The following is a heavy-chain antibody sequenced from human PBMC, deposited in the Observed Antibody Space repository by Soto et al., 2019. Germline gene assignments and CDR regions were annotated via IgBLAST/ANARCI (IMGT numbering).Heavy chain of an antibody. J-gene: IGHJ4*02. Sequence: SETLSLTCAVYGGSFSGYYWSWTRQPPGKGLEWIGEINHSGSTNYNPSLKSRVTISVDTSKNQFSLKLSSVTAADTAVYYCAREEQNSGTVTSDYWGQGTLVTVSS. V-gene: IGHV4-34*01. CDR3: AREEQNSGTVTSDY. CDR1: GGSFSGYY. D-gene: IGHD4-4*01. CDR2: INHSGST.